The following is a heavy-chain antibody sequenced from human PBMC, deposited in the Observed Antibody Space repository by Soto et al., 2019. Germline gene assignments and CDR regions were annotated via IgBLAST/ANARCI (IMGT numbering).Heavy chain of an antibody. J-gene: IGHJ5*02. Sequence: GASVKVSCKASGYTFTSYGISWVRQAPGQGLEWMGWISADNGNTNYAQKLQGRVTITRDTSASTAYMELSSLRSEDTAVYYCARVTSTIFAFWFDPWGQGTLVTVSS. V-gene: IGHV1-18*01. D-gene: IGHD3-3*01. CDR3: ARVTSTIFAFWFDP. CDR1: GYTFTSYG. CDR2: ISADNGNT.